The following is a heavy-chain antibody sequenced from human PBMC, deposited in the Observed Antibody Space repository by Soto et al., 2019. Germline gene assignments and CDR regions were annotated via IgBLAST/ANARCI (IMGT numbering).Heavy chain of an antibody. CDR2: SSAYNGST. CDR1: GYTFTSYG. Sequence: AAAKVSSRASGYTFTSYGISWVPQAPGQGLEGMVWSSAYNGSTNYAQKHQGRVTMTPDTSTSTDYLELRSVRSEDAAVYYCARDLVFGRPVHPTSLYYRVFDYWGQGTLVNVS. V-gene: IGHV1-18*01. D-gene: IGHD3-22*01. CDR3: ARDLVFGRPVHPTSLYYRVFDY. J-gene: IGHJ4*02.